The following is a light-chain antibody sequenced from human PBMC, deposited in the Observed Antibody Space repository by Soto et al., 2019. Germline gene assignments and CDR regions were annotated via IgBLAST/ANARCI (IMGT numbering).Light chain of an antibody. CDR1: QGISSR. V-gene: IGKV1-12*01. CDR2: AAS. J-gene: IGKJ4*01. Sequence: DLQMTQSPSSVSASVGDRVTITCRASQGISSRLAWYQQKPGKAPNLLIYAASSLQSGFPSRFSGSGSETDFTLIIGSLQTEDFANYNCQQPNSFPLTFGGGTKVEIK. CDR3: QQPNSFPLT.